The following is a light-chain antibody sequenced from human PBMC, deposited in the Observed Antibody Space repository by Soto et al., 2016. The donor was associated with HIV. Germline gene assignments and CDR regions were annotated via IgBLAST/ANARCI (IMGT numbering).Light chain of an antibody. CDR3: NSRDSSGHLLI. V-gene: IGLV3-19*01. CDR1: SLRSYY. Sequence: SSELTQDPVVSVALGQTVMITCQGDSLRSYYASWYQQKPGQAPVLVIYGKNNRPSGIPDRFSASSSGNTASLTITGAQAEDEADYYCNSRDSSGHLLIFGGGTKLTVL. J-gene: IGLJ2*01. CDR2: GKN.